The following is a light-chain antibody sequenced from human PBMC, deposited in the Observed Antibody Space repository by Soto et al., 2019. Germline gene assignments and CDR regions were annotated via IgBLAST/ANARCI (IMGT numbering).Light chain of an antibody. J-gene: IGKJ4*01. CDR3: QQSYSLPLT. CDR1: QSISTY. Sequence: DIQITQSPSSLSASVGDRVTITCRASQSISTYLNWYQQIPGKAPNLLIYAASSLQSGVPSRFSASGSGADFTLTISSLQPEDFATYYCQQSYSLPLTFGGGTKVEIK. CDR2: AAS. V-gene: IGKV1-39*01.